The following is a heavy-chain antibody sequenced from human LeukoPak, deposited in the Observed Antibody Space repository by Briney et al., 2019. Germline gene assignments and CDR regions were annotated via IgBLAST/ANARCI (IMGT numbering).Heavy chain of an antibody. V-gene: IGHV1-2*04. CDR3: VTGDYFDY. CDR2: INPDTGDP. Sequence: ASVKVSCKASGYIFSGYYMHWVRQAPGQGLEWAGRINPDTGDPNYARKFRGWVTITTDTSISSGYMELSRLKSDDTAVYYCVTGDYFDYWGQGTLVIVSS. CDR1: GYIFSGYY. J-gene: IGHJ4*02.